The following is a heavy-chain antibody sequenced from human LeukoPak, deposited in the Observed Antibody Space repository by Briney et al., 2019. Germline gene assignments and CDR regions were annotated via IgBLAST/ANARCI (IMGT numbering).Heavy chain of an antibody. D-gene: IGHD3-10*01. Sequence: ASVKGSCKASGYTFTSYAMHWVRQAPGQRLEWMGWINAGNGNTKYSQKFQGRVTITRDTSASTAYMELSSLRSEDTAVYYCARDLSGSGSYPDYWGQGTLVTVSS. CDR2: INAGNGNT. CDR3: ARDLSGSGSYPDY. V-gene: IGHV1-3*01. CDR1: GYTFTSYA. J-gene: IGHJ4*02.